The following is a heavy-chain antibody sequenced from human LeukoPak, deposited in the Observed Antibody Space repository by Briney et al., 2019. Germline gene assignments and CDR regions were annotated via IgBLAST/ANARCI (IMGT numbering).Heavy chain of an antibody. CDR2: MYYTGAT. V-gene: IGHV4-39*01. Sequence: SETLSLTCSVSGGSISSSIYYWARIRQPPKKGLEWIGDMYYTGATYYNLSLKSRVTMSVDTSKNQFSLELTSMTAADTAIYYCARRGSSGWYQAFDLWGQGTLVTVSS. D-gene: IGHD6-19*01. CDR1: GGSISSSIYY. CDR3: ARRGSSGWYQAFDL. J-gene: IGHJ4*02.